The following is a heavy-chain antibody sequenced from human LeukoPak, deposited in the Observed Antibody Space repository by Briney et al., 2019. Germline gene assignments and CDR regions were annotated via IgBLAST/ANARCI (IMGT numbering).Heavy chain of an antibody. D-gene: IGHD5-18*01. Sequence: ASVKVSCKTSGYTFTTNAITWVRQAPGQGLEWVAWISCYNGDTRYVQKFQGRVTVTTDTSTSTVYMELRSLRSDDTAVYYCARDGGTAGYSSGSDYWGQGTRVTVSS. CDR3: ARDGGTAGYSSGSDY. CDR2: ISCYNGDT. CDR1: GYTFTTNA. J-gene: IGHJ4*02. V-gene: IGHV1-18*01.